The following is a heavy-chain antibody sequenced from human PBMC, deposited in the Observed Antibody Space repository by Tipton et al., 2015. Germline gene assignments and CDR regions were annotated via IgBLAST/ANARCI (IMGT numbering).Heavy chain of an antibody. V-gene: IGHV5-51*01. Sequence: QSGAEVKKPGESLRISCKGSGYIFTNYWIGWVRQMPGKGLEYMGIIFPSDSDTRYSPSFQGRVSISADKSINTVYLQWNSLKASDTAMYYCARHGSIGARQNWFDPWGQGTLVSVSS. CDR1: GYIFTNYW. CDR3: ARHGSIGARQNWFDP. J-gene: IGHJ5*02. CDR2: IFPSDSDT. D-gene: IGHD6-6*01.